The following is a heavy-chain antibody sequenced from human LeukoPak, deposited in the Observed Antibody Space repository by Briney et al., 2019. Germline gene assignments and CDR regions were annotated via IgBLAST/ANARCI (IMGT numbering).Heavy chain of an antibody. Sequence: GRSLRLSCAASGFTFSSYGMHWVRQAPGKGLEWVAVIWYDGSNKYYADSVKGRFTISRDNSKNTLYLQMNSLRAEDTAVYYCAREVRGSAFDPWGQGTLVTASS. CDR2: IWYDGSNK. D-gene: IGHD3-10*01. CDR1: GFTFSSYG. J-gene: IGHJ5*02. V-gene: IGHV3-33*01. CDR3: AREVRGSAFDP.